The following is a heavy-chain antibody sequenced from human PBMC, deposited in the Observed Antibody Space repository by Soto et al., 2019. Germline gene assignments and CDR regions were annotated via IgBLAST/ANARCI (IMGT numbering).Heavy chain of an antibody. V-gene: IGHV4-39*01. CDR2: IYYSGST. CDR3: ARHIRQQLGHYYYYYGMDV. CDR1: GGSISSSSYY. Sequence: SETLSLTCTVSGGSISSSSYYWGWIRQPPGKGLERIGSIYYSGSTYYNPSLKSRVTISVDTSKNQFSLKLSSVTAADTAVYYCARHIRQQLGHYYYYYGMDVWGQGTTVTVSS. D-gene: IGHD6-13*01. J-gene: IGHJ6*02.